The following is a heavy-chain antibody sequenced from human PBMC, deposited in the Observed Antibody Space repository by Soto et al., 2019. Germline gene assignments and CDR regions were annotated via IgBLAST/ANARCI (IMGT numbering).Heavy chain of an antibody. J-gene: IGHJ4*02. CDR3: TTRITTLRSG. Sequence: GGSLRLSCAASGFTFSNFWMHWVRQAPGKGLVLVSRINGDGSSTSYADSVKGRFTISRDNTKSTLYLQMNSLTAEDTALYYCTTRITTLRSGWGQGTMVTVSS. V-gene: IGHV3-74*01. CDR2: INGDGSST. D-gene: IGHD3-3*01. CDR1: GFTFSNFW.